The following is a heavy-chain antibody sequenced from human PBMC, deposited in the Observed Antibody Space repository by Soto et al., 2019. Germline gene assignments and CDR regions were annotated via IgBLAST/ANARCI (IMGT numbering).Heavy chain of an antibody. CDR3: AKDTYDSSGQHDY. Sequence: QVQLVESGGGVVQPGRSLRLSCAASGFTFSSYGMHWVRQAPGKGLEWVAVISYDGSNKYYADSVKGRFTISRDNSKNTLYLQMNSLRAEDTAVYYCAKDTYDSSGQHDYWGQGTLVTVSS. D-gene: IGHD3-22*01. CDR2: ISYDGSNK. CDR1: GFTFSSYG. V-gene: IGHV3-30*18. J-gene: IGHJ4*02.